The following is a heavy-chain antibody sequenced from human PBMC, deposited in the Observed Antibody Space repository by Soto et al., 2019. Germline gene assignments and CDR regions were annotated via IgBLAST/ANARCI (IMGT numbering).Heavy chain of an antibody. D-gene: IGHD3-22*01. V-gene: IGHV1-2*02. CDR1: GYTFTGYY. CDR2: INPNSGGT. CDR3: ARDGDYDSRGDY. J-gene: IGHJ4*02. Sequence: ASVKVPCKASGYTFTGYYMHWVRQAPGQGLEWMGWINPNSGGTNYAQKFQGRVTMTRDTSISTAYMELSRLRSDDTAVYYCARDGDYDSRGDYWGQGTLVTVSS.